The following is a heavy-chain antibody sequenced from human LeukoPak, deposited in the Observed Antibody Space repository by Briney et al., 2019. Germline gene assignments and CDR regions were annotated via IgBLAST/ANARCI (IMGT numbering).Heavy chain of an antibody. Sequence: GGSLSLSCAASGFTFSTYWMHWVRQAPGKGLVWVSRINNDGSATAYADSVKGRFTISRDNAKNKLYLQMNSLRAEDTAVYYCARYSSSWHSADSWGQGTLVTVSS. J-gene: IGHJ5*01. CDR2: INNDGSAT. V-gene: IGHV3-74*03. CDR1: GFTFSTYW. D-gene: IGHD6-13*01. CDR3: ARYSSSWHSADS.